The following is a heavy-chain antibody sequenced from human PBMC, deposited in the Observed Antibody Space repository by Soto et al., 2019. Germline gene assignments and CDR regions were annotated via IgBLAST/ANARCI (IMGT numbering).Heavy chain of an antibody. J-gene: IGHJ2*01. CDR1: GFSFSNYA. V-gene: IGHV3-48*01. D-gene: IGHD1-26*01. CDR3: ARDPSRGSYWARYIDL. Sequence: EVQLVESGGGLVQPGGSLRLSCVGSGFSFSNYAMDWVRQAPGKGLEWVSYISLSSSNIHYADSVQGRFTISRDNAKKSMYLQMNSLRAEDTAVYYCARDPSRGSYWARYIDLWGRGTLVTVSS. CDR2: ISLSSSNI.